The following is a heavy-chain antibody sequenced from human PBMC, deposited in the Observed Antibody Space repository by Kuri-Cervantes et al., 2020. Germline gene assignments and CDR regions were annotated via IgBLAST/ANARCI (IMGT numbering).Heavy chain of an antibody. Sequence: ASVKVSCKASGYTFTSYYMHWVRQAPGQGLEWMGIINPSGGSTSYAQKFQGRVTMTRDTSTSTVYMELSSLRSEDTAVYHCASQPSNTAMVLDYWGQGTLVTVSS. D-gene: IGHD5-18*01. CDR2: INPSGGST. CDR3: ASQPSNTAMVLDY. J-gene: IGHJ4*02. V-gene: IGHV1-46*01. CDR1: GYTFTSYY.